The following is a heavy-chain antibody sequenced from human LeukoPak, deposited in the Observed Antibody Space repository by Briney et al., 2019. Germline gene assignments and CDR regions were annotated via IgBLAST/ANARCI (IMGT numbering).Heavy chain of an antibody. V-gene: IGHV3-30*18. D-gene: IGHD2-15*01. CDR2: ISYDGSNK. Sequence: PGGSLRLSCAASGFIFSSYGVHWVRQAPGKGLAWVAVISYDGSNKYFVDSVKGRFTISRDNSKNTLYLQMNSLRAEDTAVYYCAKDFFRYCSGGSCYSDYWGQGTLVTVSS. CDR3: AKDFFRYCSGGSCYSDY. J-gene: IGHJ4*02. CDR1: GFIFSSYG.